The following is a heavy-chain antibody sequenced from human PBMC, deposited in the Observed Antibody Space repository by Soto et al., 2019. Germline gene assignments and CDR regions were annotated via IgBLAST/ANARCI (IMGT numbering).Heavy chain of an antibody. J-gene: IGHJ5*01. CDR3: ARDKGGTVAGFNWFDP. CDR1: GFKFSMFG. V-gene: IGHV3-48*02. CDR2: ISSSSATI. D-gene: IGHD6-19*01. Sequence: PGGSLRLSCVASGFKFSMFGMNWVRQTPGKGLEWIAYISSSSATIMYGGSVEGRFTVPRDNAENSLFLQMKSLRDEDTAVYYCARDKGGTVAGFNWFDPWGQGTLVTVS.